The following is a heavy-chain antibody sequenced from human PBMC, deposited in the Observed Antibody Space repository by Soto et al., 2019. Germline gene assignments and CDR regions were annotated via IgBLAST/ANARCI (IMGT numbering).Heavy chain of an antibody. D-gene: IGHD2-2*02. CDR1: GGFIDSGAYY. Sequence: SETLSLTCTVSGGFIDSGAYYWSWIRQPPGKGLEWIGYIYYDGNSYYNPSLKSRITISVDTSKNQFSLKLRSVTAADSAVSYCVRVVPPPAIRAYSSVWDVWSQCPTGT. CDR3: VRVVPPPAIRAYSSVWDV. J-gene: IGHJ6*02. CDR2: IYYDGNS. V-gene: IGHV4-30-4*01.